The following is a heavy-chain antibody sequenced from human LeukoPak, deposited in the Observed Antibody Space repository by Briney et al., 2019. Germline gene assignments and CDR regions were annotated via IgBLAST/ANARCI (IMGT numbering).Heavy chain of an antibody. CDR2: IYSGGST. D-gene: IGHD3-16*02. CDR3: ARVNTPYYDYVWGSYPGGWMDV. J-gene: IGHJ6*04. Sequence: PGGSLRLSCAASGFTVSSNYMSWVRQAPGKGLEWVSVIYSGGSTYYADSVKGRFTISRDNSKNTLYLQMNSLRAEDTAVYYCARVNTPYYDYVWGSYPGGWMDVWGKGTTVTVSS. CDR1: GFTVSSNY. V-gene: IGHV3-66*01.